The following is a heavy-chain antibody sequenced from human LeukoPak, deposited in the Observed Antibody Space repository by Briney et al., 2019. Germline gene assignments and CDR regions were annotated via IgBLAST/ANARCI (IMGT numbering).Heavy chain of an antibody. V-gene: IGHV1-69*13. J-gene: IGHJ4*02. CDR3: ARSGVAATGSFDY. CDR2: IIPIFGTA. Sequence: SVKVSCKASGGTFSSYAISWVRQAPGQGLEWMGGIIPIFGTANYAQKFQGRVTITADESTSTAYMELSSLRSEDTAVYYCARSGVAATGSFDYWGQGTLVTVSS. CDR1: GGTFSSYA. D-gene: IGHD2-15*01.